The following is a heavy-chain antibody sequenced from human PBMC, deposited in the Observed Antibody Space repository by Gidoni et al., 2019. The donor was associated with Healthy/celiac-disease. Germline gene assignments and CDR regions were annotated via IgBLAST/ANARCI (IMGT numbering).Heavy chain of an antibody. CDR1: GGSFSGYY. Sequence: QVQLQQWGAGLLKPSETLSLTCPVYGGSFSGYYWSWIRQPPGKGLEWIGEINHSGSTNYNPSLKSRVTISVDTSKNQFSLKLSSVTAADTAVYYCARGRGYSDGRGFDYWGQGTLVTVSS. J-gene: IGHJ4*02. CDR2: INHSGST. CDR3: ARGRGYSDGRGFDY. D-gene: IGHD5-18*01. V-gene: IGHV4-34*01.